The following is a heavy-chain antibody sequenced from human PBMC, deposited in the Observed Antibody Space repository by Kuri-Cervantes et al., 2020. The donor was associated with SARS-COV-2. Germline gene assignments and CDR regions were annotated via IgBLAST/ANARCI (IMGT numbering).Heavy chain of an antibody. CDR1: GFTFSSYA. D-gene: IGHD3-9*01. CDR3: AKADWANYYYYYGMDV. Sequence: GESLKISCAASGFTFSSYAMGWVRQAPGKGLEWVSAISGSGGSTYYADSVKGRFTISRDNSKNTLYLQMNSLRAEDTAVYYCAKADWANYYYYYGMDVWGQGTTVTVSS. J-gene: IGHJ6*02. V-gene: IGHV3-23*01. CDR2: ISGSGGST.